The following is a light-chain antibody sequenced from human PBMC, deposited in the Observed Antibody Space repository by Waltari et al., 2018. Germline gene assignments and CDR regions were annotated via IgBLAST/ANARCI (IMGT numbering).Light chain of an antibody. CDR3: QQYKTWPLT. CDR1: QRLSSY. CDR2: DTS. J-gene: IGKJ4*01. Sequence: EIVMTQSPATLSVSPGERVILSCWASQRLSSYLAWYQQKLGQAPRLLIYDTSTRATGTPIRFSGGVSGTEFTLTISSLQAEDFAVYYCQQYKTWPLTFGGGTKVEIK. V-gene: IGKV3-15*01.